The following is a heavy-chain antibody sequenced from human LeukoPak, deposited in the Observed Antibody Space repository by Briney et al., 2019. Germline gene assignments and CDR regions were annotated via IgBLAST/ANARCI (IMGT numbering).Heavy chain of an antibody. D-gene: IGHD1-26*01. Sequence: GGSLRLSCAASGFIFSSYWMSWVRQAPGKGLEWVANIKQDGSEKYYVDSVKGRFTISRDNSKNTLYLQMNSLRAEDTAVYYCAKGRGWEASYYYYYMDVWGKGTTVTISS. CDR2: IKQDGSEK. V-gene: IGHV3-7*01. CDR1: GFIFSSYW. J-gene: IGHJ6*03. CDR3: AKGRGWEASYYYYYMDV.